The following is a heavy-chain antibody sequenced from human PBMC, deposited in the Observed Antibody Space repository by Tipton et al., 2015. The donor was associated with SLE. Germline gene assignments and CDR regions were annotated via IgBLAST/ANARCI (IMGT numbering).Heavy chain of an antibody. D-gene: IGHD1-7*01. CDR1: GGSVSFYY. Sequence: TLSLTCTVSGGSVSFYYWSWIRQPPGKGLEWIGSYYYSGSAAYNPSLKSRVTISVDTSKDPFSLRLTSVTAADTAVYYCARGSPTGTTRLDYWGRGTLVTVSS. CDR3: ARGSPTGTTRLDY. V-gene: IGHV4-59*05. CDR2: YYYSGSA. J-gene: IGHJ4*02.